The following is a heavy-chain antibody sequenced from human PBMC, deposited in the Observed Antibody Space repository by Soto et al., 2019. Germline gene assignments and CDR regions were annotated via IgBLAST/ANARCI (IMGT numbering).Heavy chain of an antibody. Sequence: ASVKVSCKASGYTYTSYEINWVRQATGQGLEWMGWMNPNSGNTDYARKFQGRATITMNTSIRTAYMAPSSLRSEDTAVYYFVRGGAYDFWTGYYPGAAAHYYGMDVWGQGTTVTVSS. CDR2: MNPNSGNT. CDR1: GYTYTSYE. D-gene: IGHD3-3*01. CDR3: VRGGAYDFWTGYYPGAAAHYYGMDV. V-gene: IGHV1-8*01. J-gene: IGHJ6*02.